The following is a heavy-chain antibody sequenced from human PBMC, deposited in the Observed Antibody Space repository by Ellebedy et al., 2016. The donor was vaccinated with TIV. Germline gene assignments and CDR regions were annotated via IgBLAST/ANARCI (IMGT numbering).Heavy chain of an antibody. CDR1: GFTFSSYA. CDR3: AKDASPRVVVPAAIWDYYYYYGMDV. D-gene: IGHD2-2*02. V-gene: IGHV3-23*01. J-gene: IGHJ6*02. CDR2: ISGSGGST. Sequence: GGSLRLSCAASGFTFSSYAMSWVRQAPGKGLEWVSTISGSGGSTYYADSVKGRFTISRDTSKNTLYLQMNSLRAEDTAVYYWAKDASPRVVVPAAIWDYYYYYGMDVWGQGATVTVSS.